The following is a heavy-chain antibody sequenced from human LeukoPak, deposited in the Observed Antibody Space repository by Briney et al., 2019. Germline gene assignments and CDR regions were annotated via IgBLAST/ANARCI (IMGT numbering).Heavy chain of an antibody. CDR3: VRDFTTRDY. Sequence: GGSLRLSCAASGFTFSSYGMHWVRQAPGKGLEWVAFIRYDGSNKYYADSVKGRFTISRDNAKNSLYLQMNSLRVEDTALYYCVRDFTTRDYWGQGTLVTVSS. V-gene: IGHV3-30*02. J-gene: IGHJ4*02. D-gene: IGHD3-22*01. CDR2: IRYDGSNK. CDR1: GFTFSSYG.